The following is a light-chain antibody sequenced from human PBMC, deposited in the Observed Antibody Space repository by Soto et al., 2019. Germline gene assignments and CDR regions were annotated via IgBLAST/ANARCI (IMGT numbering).Light chain of an antibody. CDR2: EVS. Sequence: QSALTQPPSASGSPGQSVTISCTGTFSDVGAYNYVSWYQQHPGKAPKLMISEVSKRPSGVSNRFSGSKSGNTASLTISGLQDEDEAHYYCSSFTSSNTVVFGGGTKLTVL. J-gene: IGLJ2*01. V-gene: IGLV2-14*01. CDR1: FSDVGAYNY. CDR3: SSFTSSNTVV.